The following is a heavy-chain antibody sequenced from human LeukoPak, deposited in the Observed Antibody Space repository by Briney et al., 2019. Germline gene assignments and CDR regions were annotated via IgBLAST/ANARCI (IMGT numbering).Heavy chain of an antibody. CDR3: ANLYCSSTSCYV. CDR1: GYSFTNYW. Sequence: KGGESLKISCKGSGYSFTNYWIGWVRQMPGKGLEWTGIIYPGDSDTRYSPSFQGQVTISADKSISTAYLQWSSLKASDTAMYYCANLYCSSTSCYVWGQGTLVTVSS. D-gene: IGHD2-2*01. J-gene: IGHJ4*02. CDR2: IYPGDSDT. V-gene: IGHV5-51*01.